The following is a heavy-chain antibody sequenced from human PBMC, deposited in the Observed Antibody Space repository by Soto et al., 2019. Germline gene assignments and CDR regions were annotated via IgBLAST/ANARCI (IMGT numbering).Heavy chain of an antibody. CDR3: ARDRGSGFFGQDNWGMDV. D-gene: IGHD6-19*01. V-gene: IGHV3-7*05. CDR2: IKQDGSEK. J-gene: IGHJ6*02. CDR1: GFTFSGYW. Sequence: EVRLMESGGGLVQPGGSLRLSCAASGFTFSGYWMSWARQAPGKGLEWVANIKQDGSEKYSVDSVKGRFTISRDNAQESLYLQMNILRVEDTAIYYCARDRGSGFFGQDNWGMDVWGQGTTVIVSS.